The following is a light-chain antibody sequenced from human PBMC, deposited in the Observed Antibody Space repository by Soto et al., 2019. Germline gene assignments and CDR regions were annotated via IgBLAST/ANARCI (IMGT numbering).Light chain of an antibody. CDR2: DAS. CDR3: QQYGRSPGLFT. J-gene: IGKJ3*01. V-gene: IGKV3-20*01. CDR1: QSVSNTY. Sequence: EIVLTQSPGTLSLSPGERATLSCRASQSVSNTYLAWYHQKPGQAPRLLLYDASSRATGNPDRFSGSGSGTDFTLTISRRVPEDFAVYYWQQYGRSPGLFTFGPGTKVDIK.